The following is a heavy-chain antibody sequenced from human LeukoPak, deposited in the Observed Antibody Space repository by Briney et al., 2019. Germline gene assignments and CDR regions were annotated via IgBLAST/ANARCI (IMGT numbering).Heavy chain of an antibody. Sequence: GGSLRLSCAASRFTFSSYAMYWVRQAPGKGLEWVAVISYDGRNKYYADSVKGRFTVSRDNSKNTLFLQMNSLRAEDTAVYYCAKDGGLWVSAHWGDSWGRGTLVTVSS. CDR2: ISYDGRNK. CDR3: AKDGGLWVSAHWGDS. V-gene: IGHV3-30*04. D-gene: IGHD7-27*01. CDR1: RFTFSSYA. J-gene: IGHJ4*02.